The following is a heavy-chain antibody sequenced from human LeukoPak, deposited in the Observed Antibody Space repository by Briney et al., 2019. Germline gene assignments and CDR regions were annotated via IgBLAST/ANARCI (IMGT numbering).Heavy chain of an antibody. J-gene: IGHJ6*03. CDR2: IRYDGSNK. D-gene: IGHD5-18*01. V-gene: IGHV3-30*02. CDR3: ARDGLVDTANNYYYYYMDV. Sequence: GGSLRLSCAASGFTFSSYGMHWVRQAPGKGLEWVAFIRYDGSNKYYADSVKGRFTISRDNSKNTLYLQMNRLRAEDTAVYYCARDGLVDTANNYYYYYMDVWGRGTTVTVSS. CDR1: GFTFSSYG.